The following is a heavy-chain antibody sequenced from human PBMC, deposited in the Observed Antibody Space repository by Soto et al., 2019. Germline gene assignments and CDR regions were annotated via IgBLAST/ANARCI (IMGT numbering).Heavy chain of an antibody. CDR3: ASGGSDYDSSGRPSFYFGY. Sequence: QVQLQESGPGLVKPSQTLSLTCTVSGGSISSGGYYWSWIRQHPGKGLEWIGYIYYTGTTYYNPSLRSRVTISVETSKNQFSLKLSSVTAADTAVYYCASGGSDYDSSGRPSFYFGYWGQGTLVTVSS. CDR1: GGSISSGGYY. CDR2: IYYTGTT. D-gene: IGHD3-22*01. J-gene: IGHJ4*02. V-gene: IGHV4-31*03.